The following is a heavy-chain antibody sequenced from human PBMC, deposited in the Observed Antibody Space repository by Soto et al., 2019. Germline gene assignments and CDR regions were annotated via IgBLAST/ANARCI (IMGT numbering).Heavy chain of an antibody. Sequence: PSETLSLTCTVSGGSISSGGYYWSWIRQHPGKGLEWIGYIYYSGSTYYNPSLKSRVTISVDTSKNQFSLKLSSVTAADTAVYYCARVKGLAETGYCSGGSCYPDYWGQETLVTVAS. J-gene: IGHJ4*02. V-gene: IGHV4-31*03. CDR2: IYYSGST. D-gene: IGHD2-15*01. CDR3: ARVKGLAETGYCSGGSCYPDY. CDR1: GGSISSGGYY.